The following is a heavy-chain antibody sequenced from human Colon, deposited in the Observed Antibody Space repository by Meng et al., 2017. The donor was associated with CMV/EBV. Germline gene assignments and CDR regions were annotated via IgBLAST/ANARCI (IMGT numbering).Heavy chain of an antibody. CDR1: GYTLAGHY. CDR3: AKDLTSGYGAHWDY. J-gene: IGHJ4*02. CDR2: INPLNGGT. Sequence: ASVKVSCKASGYTLAGHYMHWVRQAPGQGLEWIGWINPLNGGTRFAQKFQGRVTMTSDTSSSTIYMELNRLASDDTAVYYCAKDLTSGYGAHWDYWGQGTLVTVSS. V-gene: IGHV1-2*02. D-gene: IGHD3-22*01.